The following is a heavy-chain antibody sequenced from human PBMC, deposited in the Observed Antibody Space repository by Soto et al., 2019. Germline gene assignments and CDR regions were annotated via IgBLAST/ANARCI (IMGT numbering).Heavy chain of an antibody. V-gene: IGHV1-69*13. D-gene: IGHD3-22*01. CDR3: ARDWSWDYYDSSGVYYFDY. CDR2: IIPIFGTA. CDR1: GGTFSSYA. Sequence: SVKVSCKASGGTFSSYAISWVRQAPGQGLEWMGGIIPIFGTANYAQKFQGRVTITADESTSTAYMELSSLRSEDTAVYYCARDWSWDYYDSSGVYYFDYWGQGTLVTVSS. J-gene: IGHJ4*02.